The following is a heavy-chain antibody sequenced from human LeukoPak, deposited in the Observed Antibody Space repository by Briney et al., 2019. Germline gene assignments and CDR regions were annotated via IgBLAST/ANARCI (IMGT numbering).Heavy chain of an antibody. Sequence: GASVKVSCKASGYIFNDYYIHWVRQAPGQGLEWMGWINPNSGDTNSAQKFQGRVTMTRDTSISTAYMELSRLRSDDTAVYYCARGAERWLQLYRRRSVDYWGQGTLVTVSS. CDR2: INPNSGDT. V-gene: IGHV1-2*02. CDR1: GYIFNDYY. CDR3: ARGAERWLQLYRRRSVDY. D-gene: IGHD5-24*01. J-gene: IGHJ4*02.